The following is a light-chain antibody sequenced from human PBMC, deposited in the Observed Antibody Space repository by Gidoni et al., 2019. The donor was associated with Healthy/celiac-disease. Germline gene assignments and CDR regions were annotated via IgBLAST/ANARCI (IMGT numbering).Light chain of an antibody. J-gene: IGKJ4*01. V-gene: IGKV1-39*01. CDR3: QQSYSTPFT. CDR1: QSISSY. Sequence: DIKMTKSPSSLSASVGDRVTITCRASQSISSYLNWYQQKPGKAPKLLIYAASSLQRGVPSRFSGSGSGTDFTLTISSLQPEYFATYYCQQSYSTPFTFGGXTKVEIK. CDR2: AAS.